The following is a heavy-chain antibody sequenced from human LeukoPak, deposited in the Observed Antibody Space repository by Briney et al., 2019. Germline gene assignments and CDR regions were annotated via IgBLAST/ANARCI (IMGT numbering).Heavy chain of an antibody. CDR2: IYPGDSDT. D-gene: IGHD3-3*01. V-gene: IGHV5-51*01. CDR1: GYSFTSYW. CDR3: ARQYYDFWSAKYYFDY. Sequence: GESLKISCKGSGYSFTSYWIGWVRQMPGKGVEWMGIIYPGDSDTRYSPSFQGQVTISADKSISTAYLQWSSLKASDTAMYYCARQYYDFWSAKYYFDYWGRGTLVTVSS. J-gene: IGHJ4*02.